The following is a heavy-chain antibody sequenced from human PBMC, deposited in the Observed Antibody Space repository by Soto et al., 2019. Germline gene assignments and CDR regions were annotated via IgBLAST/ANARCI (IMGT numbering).Heavy chain of an antibody. V-gene: IGHV3-15*01. CDR2: IKSKTDGGTT. D-gene: IGHD3-16*02. CDR3: TTDFTITFGGVIADFDY. Sequence: EVQLVESGGGLVKPGGSLRLSCAASGFTFSNAWMSWVRQAPGKGLEWVGRIKSKTDGGTTDYAAPVKGRFTISRDDSKNTLYLQMNSLKTEDTAVYYCTTDFTITFGGVIADFDYWGQGTLVTVSS. CDR1: GFTFSNAW. J-gene: IGHJ4*02.